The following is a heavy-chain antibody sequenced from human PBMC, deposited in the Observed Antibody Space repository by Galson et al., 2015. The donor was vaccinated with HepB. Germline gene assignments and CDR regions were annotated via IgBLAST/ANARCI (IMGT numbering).Heavy chain of an antibody. D-gene: IGHD5-18*01. CDR1: EFTFGSYS. Sequence: SLRLSCAGFEFTFGSYSMNWVRQAPGKGLEWISYISSSGTYTSQADSLKGRFTISRDNAKNFLSLQMSSLRAEDTAVYYCARGTGYSYGPFDYWGQGILVSVSS. J-gene: IGHJ4*02. CDR2: ISSSGTYT. CDR3: ARGTGYSYGPFDY. V-gene: IGHV3-21*01.